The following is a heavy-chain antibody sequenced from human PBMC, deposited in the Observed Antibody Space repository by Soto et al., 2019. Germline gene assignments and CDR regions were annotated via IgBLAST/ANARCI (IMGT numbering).Heavy chain of an antibody. CDR2: IYYSGST. J-gene: IGHJ5*02. CDR3: ARDSICHSSSCARFDP. CDR1: GGSISSSSYY. Sequence: SETLSRTCTVSGGSISSSSYYCGWIRQPPGKGLEWIGSIYYSGSTYYNPSLKSRVTISVDTSKNQFSLKLSSVTAADTAVYYCARDSICHSSSCARFDPWGQGTLVTGSS. V-gene: IGHV4-39*02. D-gene: IGHD6-13*01.